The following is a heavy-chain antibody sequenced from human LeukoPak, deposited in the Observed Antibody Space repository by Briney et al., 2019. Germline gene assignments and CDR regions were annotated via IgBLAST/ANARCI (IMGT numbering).Heavy chain of an antibody. J-gene: IGHJ3*02. V-gene: IGHV4-34*01. CDR1: GGSFSGYY. CDR2: INHSGST. D-gene: IGHD2-2*01. Sequence: SETLSLTCAVHGGSFSGYYWSWIRQPPGKGLEWIGEINHSGSTNHNPSLKSRVTISVDTSKNQFSLKLSSVTAADTAVYYCARHYFIVVVPAAILWDAFDIWGQGTMVTVSS. CDR3: ARHYFIVVVPAAILWDAFDI.